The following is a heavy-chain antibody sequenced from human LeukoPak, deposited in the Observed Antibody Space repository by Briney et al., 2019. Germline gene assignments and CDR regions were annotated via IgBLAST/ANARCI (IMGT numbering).Heavy chain of an antibody. CDR1: GFTFRISW. CDR2: IKEDGSEK. Sequence: GGSLRLSCAASGFTFRISWMSWVRQAPGKGLEWVASIKEDGSEKNYVDSVKGRFIISRDNDNNSLYLHMNSLRVDDTAFYYCARGGRPDSWGQGTLVTVSS. CDR3: ARGGRPDS. J-gene: IGHJ5*01. V-gene: IGHV3-7*04. D-gene: IGHD1-26*01.